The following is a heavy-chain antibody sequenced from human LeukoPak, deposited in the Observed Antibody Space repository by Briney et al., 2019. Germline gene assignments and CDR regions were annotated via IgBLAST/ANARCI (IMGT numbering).Heavy chain of an antibody. CDR2: INHSGSA. J-gene: IGHJ6*02. V-gene: IGHV4-34*01. Sequence: SETLSLTCAVYGGSFSGYYWSWIRQPPGKGLEWIGEINHSGSANYNPSLKSRVTISVDTSKNQFSLKLSSVTAADTAVYYCARGRRYSSSSYYYGMDVWGQGTTVTVSS. CDR1: GGSFSGYY. D-gene: IGHD6-6*01. CDR3: ARGRRYSSSSYYYGMDV.